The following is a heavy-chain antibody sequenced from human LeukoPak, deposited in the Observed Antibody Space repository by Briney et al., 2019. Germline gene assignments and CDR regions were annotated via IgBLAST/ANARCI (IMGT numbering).Heavy chain of an antibody. CDR1: GGSFSGYY. Sequence: SETLSLTCAVYGGSFSGYYWIWIRQPPGKGLEWSGEINHSGSTNYNPSLKSRVTMSVDTSKKQFSLNLSSVTAADTAVYYCATTPREYSSTGYYFDYWGQGILVTVSS. CDR2: INHSGST. CDR3: ATTPREYSSTGYYFDY. V-gene: IGHV4-34*01. D-gene: IGHD6-6*01. J-gene: IGHJ4*02.